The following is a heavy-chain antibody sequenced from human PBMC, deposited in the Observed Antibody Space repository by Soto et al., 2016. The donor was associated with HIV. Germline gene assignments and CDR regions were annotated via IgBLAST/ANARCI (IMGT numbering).Heavy chain of an antibody. V-gene: IGHV1-69*13. D-gene: IGHD3-10*01. CDR2: IIPVFGTA. CDR1: GGTFSSYV. Sequence: QAQLVQSGADVKKPGSSVKVSCKASGGTFSSYVISWVRQAPGHGLEWMGGIIPVFGTANYAQKFQGRVTITADESTNTAYMELSSLRSDDTAVYYCARTGGTMVRGVSSAFDIWGQGTMVTVSS. CDR3: ARTGGTMVRGVSSAFDI. J-gene: IGHJ3*02.